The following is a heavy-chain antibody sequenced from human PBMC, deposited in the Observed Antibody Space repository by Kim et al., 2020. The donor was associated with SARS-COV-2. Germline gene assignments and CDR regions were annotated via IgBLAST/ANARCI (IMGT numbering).Heavy chain of an antibody. CDR2: MNSKSGVA. Sequence: ASVKVSCKASGYTLTNYDIHWVRQAAGQGPEWMGWMNSKSGVAVSVEKFQGRVRMTRNTSISTAYLDLSSLRSDDTAVYYCARGEPYSGRASFLHWGQGTLVTVSS. CDR1: GYTLTNYD. CDR3: ARGEPYSGRASFLH. V-gene: IGHV1-8*01. J-gene: IGHJ4*02. D-gene: IGHD3-3*02.